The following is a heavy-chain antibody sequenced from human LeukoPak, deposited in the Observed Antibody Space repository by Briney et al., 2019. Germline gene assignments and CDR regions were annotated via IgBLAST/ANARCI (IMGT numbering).Heavy chain of an antibody. D-gene: IGHD6-19*01. CDR1: GFTFSKYW. Sequence: PGGSLRLSCAASGFTFSKYWMLWVRQAPGKGLESVSRIKTDGTVTTYADPVKGRFTVSRDNADNTMFLQMNSVRDEDTAVYYCATKQWLAPPPDSWGQGAPVTVSS. CDR2: IKTDGTVT. CDR3: ATKQWLAPPPDS. J-gene: IGHJ4*02. V-gene: IGHV3-74*01.